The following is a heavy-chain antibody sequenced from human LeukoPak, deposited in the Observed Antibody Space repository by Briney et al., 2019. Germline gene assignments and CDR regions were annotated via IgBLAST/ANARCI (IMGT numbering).Heavy chain of an antibody. D-gene: IGHD2-21*01. CDR1: GFIFSGYH. Sequence: TGGSQRLSCAASGFIFSGYHINGVRQAPGRGLEWISYISTTGTTMHYADSVKGRFAISRDNAKSSLYLQMNSLRDEDTAVYYCARVWQDNSGVDYWGQGTLVTVSS. CDR2: ISTTGTTM. V-gene: IGHV3-48*02. J-gene: IGHJ4*02. CDR3: ARVWQDNSGVDY.